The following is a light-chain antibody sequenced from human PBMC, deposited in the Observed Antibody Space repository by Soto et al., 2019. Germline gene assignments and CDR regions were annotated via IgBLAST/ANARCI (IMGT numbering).Light chain of an antibody. V-gene: IGLV4-60*02. J-gene: IGLJ3*02. CDR3: EPWESSSHGV. CDR2: LEGSGNY. Sequence: QSVLTQSSSASASLGSSVKLTCTLSSGHITYIIAWHQQQPGKAPRYLMKLEGSGNYTKGSGVPDRFSGSSSGADRYLTIPNIQFEDEAAYYCEPWESSSHGVFRRGTKVTVL. CDR1: SGHITYI.